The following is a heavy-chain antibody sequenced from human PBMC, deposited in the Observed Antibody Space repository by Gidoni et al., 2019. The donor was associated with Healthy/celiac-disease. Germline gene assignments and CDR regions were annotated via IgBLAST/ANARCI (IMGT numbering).Heavy chain of an antibody. Sequence: QVQLVESGGGVVQPGRSLKLSCAASGFTSSSYGMHWVRQAPGKGLEWVAVIWYDGSNKYYADSVKGRFTISRDNSKNTLYLQMNSLRAEDTAVYYCARPRIADDYYGMDVWGQGTTVTVSS. J-gene: IGHJ6*02. CDR2: IWYDGSNK. CDR1: GFTSSSYG. CDR3: ARPRIADDYYGMDV. D-gene: IGHD6-13*01. V-gene: IGHV3-33*01.